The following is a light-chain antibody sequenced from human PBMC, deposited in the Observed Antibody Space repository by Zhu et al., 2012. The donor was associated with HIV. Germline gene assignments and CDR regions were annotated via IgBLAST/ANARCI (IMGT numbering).Light chain of an antibody. CDR2: DAS. Sequence: DIQLTQSPSFLSASVGDRVTITCRASQGISRYLAWYQQQPGKAPNLLMYDASTLQSGVPSRFSGSGSGTEFILTISSLQPEDFATYFCQHLTLYPTFGGGSKVEIK. CDR1: QGISRY. J-gene: IGKJ4*01. CDR3: QHLTLYPT. V-gene: IGKV1-9*01.